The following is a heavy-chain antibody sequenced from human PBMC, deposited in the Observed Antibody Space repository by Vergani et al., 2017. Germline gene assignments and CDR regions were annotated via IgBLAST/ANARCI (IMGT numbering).Heavy chain of an antibody. V-gene: IGHV4-38-2*01. D-gene: IGHD3-22*01. CDR3: ARRRPGYYDSSGYFDY. CDR1: GYSISSGYY. Sequence: QVQLQESGPGLVKPSETLSLTCAVSGYSISSGYYWGWIRQLTGKGLEWIGSIYHSGSTYYNPSLKSRVTISVDTSKNQFSLKLSSVTAADTAVYYCARRRPGYYDSSGYFDYWGQGTLVTVSS. CDR2: IYHSGST. J-gene: IGHJ4*02.